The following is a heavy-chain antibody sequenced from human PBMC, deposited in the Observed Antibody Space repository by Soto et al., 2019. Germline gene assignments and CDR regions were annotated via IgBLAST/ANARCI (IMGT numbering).Heavy chain of an antibody. CDR1: GFTFSSYG. V-gene: IGHV3-30*18. Sequence: QVQLVESGGGVVQPGRSLRLSCAASGFTFSSYGMHWVRQAPGKGLEWVAVISYDGSNKYYADSVKGRFTISRDNSKNTLYLQMNSLRAEDTAVYYCAKGGLAAALSYYYFDYWGQGTLVTVSS. CDR2: ISYDGSNK. CDR3: AKGGLAAALSYYYFDY. D-gene: IGHD6-13*01. J-gene: IGHJ4*02.